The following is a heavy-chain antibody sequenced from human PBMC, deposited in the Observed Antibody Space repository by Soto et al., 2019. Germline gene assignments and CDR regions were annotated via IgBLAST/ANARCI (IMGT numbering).Heavy chain of an antibody. CDR2: ISGSGGST. J-gene: IGHJ4*02. V-gene: IGHV3-23*01. CDR1: GFTFSSYA. Sequence: GGSLRLSCAASGFTFSSYAMSWVRQAPGKGLEWVSAISGSGGSTYYADSVKGRFTISRDNSKNTLYLQMNSLRAEDTAVYYCAKDLTNILTGYYDYWGQGTLVNVSS. D-gene: IGHD3-9*01. CDR3: AKDLTNILTGYYDY.